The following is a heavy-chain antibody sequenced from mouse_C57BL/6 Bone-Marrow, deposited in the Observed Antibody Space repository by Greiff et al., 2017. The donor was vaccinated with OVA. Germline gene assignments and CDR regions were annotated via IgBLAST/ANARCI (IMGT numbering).Heavy chain of an antibody. D-gene: IGHD2-1*01. J-gene: IGHJ1*03. Sequence: EVMLVESGGGLVKPGGSLKLSCAASGFTFSDYGMHWVRQAPEKGLEWVAYISSGSSTIYYADTVKGRFTISRDNAKNTLFLQMTSLRSEDTAMYYCALYGIFYWYFDVWGTGTTVTVSS. CDR1: GFTFSDYG. CDR2: ISSGSSTI. CDR3: ALYGIFYWYFDV. V-gene: IGHV5-17*01.